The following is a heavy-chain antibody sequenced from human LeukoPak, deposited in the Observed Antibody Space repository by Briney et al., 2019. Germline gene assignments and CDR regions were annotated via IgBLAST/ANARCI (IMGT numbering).Heavy chain of an antibody. CDR1: GFIFSDYY. CDR3: ARDPRYCSGGSCYSVWVQVADS. V-gene: IGHV3-11*06. J-gene: IGHJ4*02. CDR2: SSSISSYT. D-gene: IGHD2-15*01. Sequence: PGGSLRLSCAASGFIFSDYYMSWIRQAPGKGLEWISYSSSISSYTKYADSVKGRFTISRDNAKNSLYLQMNSLRVEDTAVYYCARDPRYCSGGSCYSVWVQVADSWGQGTLVTVSS.